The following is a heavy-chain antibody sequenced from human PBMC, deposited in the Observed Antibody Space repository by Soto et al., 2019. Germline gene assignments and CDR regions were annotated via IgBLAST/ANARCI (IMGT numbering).Heavy chain of an antibody. Sequence: EVQMVQSGAEVKKSGESLKISCKGSGYNFASYWIGWVRQKPGKGLEWMGIIYPGDSDTRYSPSFEGHVTIPADKSTSTAYMQWSSLGASDTAIYYCARAPSHGWFQHFDYWGQGTLVTVSS. CDR2: IYPGDSDT. J-gene: IGHJ4*02. V-gene: IGHV5-51*01. CDR1: GYNFASYW. D-gene: IGHD6-19*01. CDR3: ARAPSHGWFQHFDY.